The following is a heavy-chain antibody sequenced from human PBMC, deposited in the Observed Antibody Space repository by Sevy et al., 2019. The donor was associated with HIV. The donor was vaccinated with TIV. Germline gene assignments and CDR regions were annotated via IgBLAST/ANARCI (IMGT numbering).Heavy chain of an antibody. CDR3: ARDFTIFGVVSGIDY. D-gene: IGHD3-3*01. Sequence: GGSLRLSCAASGFNFRTYSMNWVRQAPGKGLEWLSSISDDSRYIYYSDSGKGRFTISRANAKNLLFLQMNNLRVEDTAIYYCARDFTIFGVVSGIDYWGQGNLVTVSS. CDR2: ISDDSRYI. V-gene: IGHV3-21*04. J-gene: IGHJ4*01. CDR1: GFNFRTYS.